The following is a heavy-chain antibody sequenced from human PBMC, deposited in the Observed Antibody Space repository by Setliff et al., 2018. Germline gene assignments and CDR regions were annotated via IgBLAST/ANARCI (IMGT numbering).Heavy chain of an antibody. V-gene: IGHV1-3*01. CDR2: INAGNGIT. Sequence: ASVKVSCKASGYTFSTYAIHWVRQAHGQRPDWMGWINAGNGITKYSQKFQGXXXXTRXXXXXXXXXXXXXXRSDDTAVYYCARVDYYGSGNYYDHWGQGTLVTVSS. CDR3: ARVDYYGSGNYYDH. CDR1: GYTFSTYA. J-gene: IGHJ4*02. D-gene: IGHD3-10*01.